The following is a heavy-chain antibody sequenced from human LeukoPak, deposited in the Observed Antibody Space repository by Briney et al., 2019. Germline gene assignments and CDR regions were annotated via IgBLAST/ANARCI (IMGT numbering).Heavy chain of an antibody. D-gene: IGHD6-19*01. CDR3: AREVAVNWFDP. J-gene: IGHJ5*02. V-gene: IGHV3-21*03. CDR2: ISSSSSYI. Sequence: GGSLRLSCAASGFTFSSYSMNWVRQAPGKGLEWVSSISSSSSYIYYADSVKGRFTISRDNAKNSLYLQMNSLRAEDTAVYYCAREVAVNWFDPWGQGTLVTVSS. CDR1: GFTFSSYS.